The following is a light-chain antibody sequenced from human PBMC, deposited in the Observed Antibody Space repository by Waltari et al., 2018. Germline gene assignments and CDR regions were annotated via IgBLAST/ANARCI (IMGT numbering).Light chain of an antibody. J-gene: IGKJ4*01. CDR3: QQSYRTPLT. V-gene: IGKV1-39*01. CDR2: AAS. Sequence: DIQMTQSPSSLSASVGDRVTITCRASQTISVYLNWYQQKPGRAPHFLLSAASSLQSGVPSRFSSNASGTHFTLTVNSLQPEDFATYYCQQSYRTPLTFGGGTRVEIK. CDR1: QTISVY.